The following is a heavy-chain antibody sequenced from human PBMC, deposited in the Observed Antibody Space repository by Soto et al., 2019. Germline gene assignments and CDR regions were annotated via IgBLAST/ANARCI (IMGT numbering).Heavy chain of an antibody. V-gene: IGHV4-31*03. Sequence: QVQLQESGPGLVKPSQTLSLTCTVSGGSISSGGYYWSWIRQHPGKGLEWIGYIYYSGSTYYNPSLKSRVPISVDPAKNQFSLKLSSVTAAATAVYYCARSVGATSFDYWGQGTLVTVSS. D-gene: IGHD1-26*01. CDR2: IYYSGST. CDR1: GGSISSGGYY. J-gene: IGHJ4*02. CDR3: ARSVGATSFDY.